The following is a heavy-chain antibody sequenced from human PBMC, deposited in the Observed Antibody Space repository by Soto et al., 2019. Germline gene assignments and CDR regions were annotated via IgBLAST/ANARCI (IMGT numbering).Heavy chain of an antibody. Sequence: GASVKVSCKASGGTLSSYAIRWGRQAPGQGLEWMGGIIPIFGTANYAQKFQGRVTITADESTSTAYMELSSLRSEDTAVYYCARDRLEAVAGTFDYWGQGTLVTVSS. J-gene: IGHJ4*02. V-gene: IGHV1-69*13. CDR1: GGTLSSYA. D-gene: IGHD6-19*01. CDR2: IIPIFGTA. CDR3: ARDRLEAVAGTFDY.